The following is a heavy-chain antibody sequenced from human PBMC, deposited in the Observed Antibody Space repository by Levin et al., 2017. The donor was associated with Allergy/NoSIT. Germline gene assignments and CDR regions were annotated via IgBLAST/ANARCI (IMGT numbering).Heavy chain of an antibody. CDR1: GFTFNDYA. Sequence: GGSLRLSCVGSGFTFNDYAMHWVRQPPGKGLEWVSIINWNSGTIAYADSVKGRFTVSRDNAKNSLFLEMNSLRTEDTALYYCVSDVYLGQWPPQYTMDVGGQGTAVTVS. CDR3: VSDVYLGQWPPQYTMDV. D-gene: IGHD6-19*01. V-gene: IGHV3-9*01. CDR2: INWNSGTI. J-gene: IGHJ6*02.